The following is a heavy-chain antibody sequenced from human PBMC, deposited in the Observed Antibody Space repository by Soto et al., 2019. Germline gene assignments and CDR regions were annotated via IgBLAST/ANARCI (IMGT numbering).Heavy chain of an antibody. Sequence: EVQLLESGGGLVQPGGSLRLSCAASGFTFSSYAMSWVRQAPGKWLEWVSAISGSGGSTYYADSVKGRFTISRDNSKNTLYLQMNSRRAEDTAVYYCAKGEGHQLLSDYWGQGTLVTVSS. CDR1: GFTFSSYA. J-gene: IGHJ4*02. CDR3: AKGEGHQLLSDY. D-gene: IGHD2-2*01. V-gene: IGHV3-23*01. CDR2: ISGSGGST.